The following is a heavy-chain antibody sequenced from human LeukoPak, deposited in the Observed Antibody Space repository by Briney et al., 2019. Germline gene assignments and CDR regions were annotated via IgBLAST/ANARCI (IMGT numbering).Heavy chain of an antibody. CDR3: ARDPNYDFWTGYPIRGNWFDP. CDR2: IIPIFGTA. V-gene: IGHV1-69*01. D-gene: IGHD3-3*01. Sequence: SVKVSCNASGGTFSSYAISWVRQAPGQGLEWMGGIIPIFGTANYAQKFQGRVTITADESTSTAYMELSSLRSEDTAVYYCARDPNYDFWTGYPIRGNWFDPWGPGTLVTVSS. CDR1: GGTFSSYA. J-gene: IGHJ5*02.